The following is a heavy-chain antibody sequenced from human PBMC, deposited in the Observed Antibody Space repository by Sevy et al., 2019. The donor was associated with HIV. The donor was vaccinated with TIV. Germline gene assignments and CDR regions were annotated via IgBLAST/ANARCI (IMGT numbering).Heavy chain of an antibody. CDR1: GFTFSHYG. D-gene: IGHD6-13*01. CDR3: TKNTAAAGTGGFDY. CDR2: IRYDGVET. Sequence: GGSLRLSCTTSGFTFSHYGMHWVRQAPGKGLEWVAFIRYDGVETYYADSVKGRFTISRDNSKNTLFLQMNSLRAEDTAVYCCTKNTAAAGTGGFDYWGQGIVVTFSS. V-gene: IGHV3-30*02. J-gene: IGHJ4*02.